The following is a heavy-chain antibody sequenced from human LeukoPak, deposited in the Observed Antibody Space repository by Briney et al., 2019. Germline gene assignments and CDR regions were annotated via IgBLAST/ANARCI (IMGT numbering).Heavy chain of an antibody. CDR2: IKQDGSEK. V-gene: IGHV3-7*01. Sequence: GGSLRLSCAASGFTFSSYWMSWVRQAPGKGLEWVANIKQDGSEKYYVDSVKGRFTISRDNAKNSLYLQMNSLRAEDTAVYYSAREIGDFCGGDIPHYTIGVWGQEGTGTVSS. CDR1: GFTFSSYW. J-gene: IGHJ6*01. CDR3: AREIGDFCGGDIPHYTIGV. D-gene: IGHD2-21*01.